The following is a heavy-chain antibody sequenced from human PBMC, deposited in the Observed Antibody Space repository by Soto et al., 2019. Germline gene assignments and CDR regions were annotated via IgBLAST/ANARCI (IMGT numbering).Heavy chain of an antibody. D-gene: IGHD3-22*01. CDR2: IYYSGST. CDR3: ARDRLCDSGGYYDCIHYGMDV. V-gene: IGHV4-31*03. J-gene: IGHJ6*02. Sequence: SETLSLTCTVSGGSISSGGYYWSWIRQHPGKGLEWIGYIYYSGSTYYNPSLKSRVTISVDTSKNQFSLKLSSVTAADTAVYYCARDRLCDSGGYYDCIHYGMDVWGQGTTVTVSS. CDR1: GGSISSGGYY.